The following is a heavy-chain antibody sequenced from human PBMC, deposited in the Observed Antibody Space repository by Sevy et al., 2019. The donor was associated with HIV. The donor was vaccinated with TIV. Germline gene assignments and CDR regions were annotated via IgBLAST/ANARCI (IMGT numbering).Heavy chain of an antibody. Sequence: ASVKVSCKASGGIFRSNAISWVRQAPGQGLEWMGGIIAVFGTTHYAQKFQGRVTITADESRSTAYMELSSLKSEDTAVYYCARDKNYYVPGSFDYWGQGSQVTVSS. CDR1: GGIFRSNA. CDR2: IIAVFGTT. V-gene: IGHV1-69*13. CDR3: ARDKNYYVPGSFDY. J-gene: IGHJ4*01. D-gene: IGHD3-10*01.